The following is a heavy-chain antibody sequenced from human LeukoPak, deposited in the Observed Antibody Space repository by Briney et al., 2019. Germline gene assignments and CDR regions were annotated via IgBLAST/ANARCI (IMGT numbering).Heavy chain of an antibody. CDR3: ARTLVAATDYFDY. CDR2: IYSSGTT. CDR1: GGSITSYS. Sequence: SETLSLTCTVSGGSITSYSWSWIRQPPGKGLEWIGYIYSSGTTHYNPSLKSRVTISVDTSKNHFSLKLSSVTAADTAVYYCARTLVAATDYFDYWGQGALVTVSS. D-gene: IGHD6-19*01. V-gene: IGHV4-59*01. J-gene: IGHJ4*02.